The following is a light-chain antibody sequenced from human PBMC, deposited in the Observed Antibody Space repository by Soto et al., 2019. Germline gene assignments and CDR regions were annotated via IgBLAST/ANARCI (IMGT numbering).Light chain of an antibody. CDR1: QSISTV. CDR3: QQSYTTPRT. Sequence: QIPQSPSYLSPFVGHRVSVTCRPSQSISTVLNWYQQRPGEAPKLLIYAASSLQSGVPSRFSGSGSGADFTLTIGSLQPEDFATYSCQQSYTTPRTFGQGTKGDIK. CDR2: AAS. V-gene: IGKV1-39*01. J-gene: IGKJ1*01.